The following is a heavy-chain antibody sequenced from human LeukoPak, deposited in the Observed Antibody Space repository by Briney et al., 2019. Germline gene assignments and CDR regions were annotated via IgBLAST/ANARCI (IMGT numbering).Heavy chain of an antibody. CDR3: ATMVRGVIWAFDI. D-gene: IGHD3-10*01. J-gene: IGHJ3*02. Sequence: SETLSLTCAVYGGSFSGYYWSWIRQPPGKGLEWIGEINHSGSTNYNPSLKSRVTISVDTSKNQFFLKLSSVTAADTAVYYCATMVRGVIWAFDIWGQGTMVTGSS. V-gene: IGHV4-34*01. CDR2: INHSGST. CDR1: GGSFSGYY.